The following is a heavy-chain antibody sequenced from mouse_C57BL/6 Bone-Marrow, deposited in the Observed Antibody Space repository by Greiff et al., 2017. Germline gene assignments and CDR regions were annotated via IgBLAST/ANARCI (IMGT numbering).Heavy chain of an antibody. CDR1: GFNIKDDY. CDR3: TFITTVVAKAY. V-gene: IGHV14-4*01. CDR2: IDPENGDT. D-gene: IGHD1-1*01. Sequence: VQLKESGAELVRPGASVKLSCTASGFNIKDDYMHWVKQRPEQGLEWIGWIDPENGDTEYASKFQGKATITADTSSNTAYLQLSSLTSEDTAVYYCTFITTVVAKAYWGQGTLVTVSA. J-gene: IGHJ3*01.